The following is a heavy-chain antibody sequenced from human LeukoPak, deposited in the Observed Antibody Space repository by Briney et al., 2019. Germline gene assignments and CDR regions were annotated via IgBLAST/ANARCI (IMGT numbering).Heavy chain of an antibody. J-gene: IGHJ4*02. V-gene: IGHV4-34*01. Sequence: WETLSLTCAVYGGSFSGYYWSWIRQPPGKGLEWIGEINHSGSTNYNPSLKSRVTISVDTSKNQFSLKLSSVTAADTAVYYCARGRGVSSIWGQGTLVTVSS. CDR3: ARGRGVSSI. CDR1: GGSFSGYY. CDR2: INHSGST. D-gene: IGHD6-13*01.